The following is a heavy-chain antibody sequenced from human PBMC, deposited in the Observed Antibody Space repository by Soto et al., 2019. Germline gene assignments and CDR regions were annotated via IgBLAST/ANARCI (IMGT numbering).Heavy chain of an antibody. CDR3: ARSYSSSWALGY. V-gene: IGHV1-46*03. J-gene: IGHJ4*02. CDR2: INPSGGST. CDR1: GYTFTSYY. D-gene: IGHD6-13*01. Sequence: GASVKVSGTASGYTFTSYYMHCVRQAPGQGLEWMGIINPSGGSTSYAQKFQGRVTMTRDTSTSTVYMELSSLRSEDTAVYYCARSYSSSWALGYWGQGTLVTVSS.